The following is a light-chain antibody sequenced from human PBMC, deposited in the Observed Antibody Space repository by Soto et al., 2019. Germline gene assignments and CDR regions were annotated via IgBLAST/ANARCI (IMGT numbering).Light chain of an antibody. CDR1: QSVHKF. Sequence: EVVLTQSPATLSLSPGDRAALSCKASQSVHKFLAWYQQKPGQAPRLLIYGASNRAAGIPARFSGSGSGTDFTLTINSLEPEDFAVYYCQQRSNWPPITFGQGTRLEIK. CDR2: GAS. J-gene: IGKJ5*01. CDR3: QQRSNWPPIT. V-gene: IGKV3-11*01.